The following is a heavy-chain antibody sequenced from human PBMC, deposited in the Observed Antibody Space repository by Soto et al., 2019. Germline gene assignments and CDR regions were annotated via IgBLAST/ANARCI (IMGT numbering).Heavy chain of an antibody. Sequence: EVQLLESGGGLVQPGGSLRLSCAASGFTFSSYAMSWVRQAPGKGLEWVSAISGSGGSTYYADSVKGRFTISRDNSKNTLSLHMNSLRAEDTAVYYCAKDGPVYCSSTSCYINYWGQGTLVTVSS. CDR3: AKDGPVYCSSTSCYINY. V-gene: IGHV3-23*01. CDR1: GFTFSSYA. D-gene: IGHD2-2*02. J-gene: IGHJ4*02. CDR2: ISGSGGST.